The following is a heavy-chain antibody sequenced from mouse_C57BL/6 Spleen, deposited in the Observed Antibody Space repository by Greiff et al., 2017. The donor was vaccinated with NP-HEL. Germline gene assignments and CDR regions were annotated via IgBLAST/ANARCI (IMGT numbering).Heavy chain of an antibody. J-gene: IGHJ4*01. CDR2: INPSNGGT. CDR1: GYTFTSYW. V-gene: IGHV1-53*01. Sequence: VQLQQSGTELVKPGASVKLSCKASGYTFTSYWMHWVKQRPGQGLEWIGNINPSNGGTNYNEKFKSKATLTVDKSSSTAYMQLSSLTTEDSAVYYGARNYYSNYYYAMDYWGQGTSVTVSS. CDR3: ARNYYSNYYYAMDY. D-gene: IGHD2-5*01.